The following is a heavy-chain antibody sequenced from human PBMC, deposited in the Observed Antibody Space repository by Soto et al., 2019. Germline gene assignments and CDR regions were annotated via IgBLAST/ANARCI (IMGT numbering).Heavy chain of an antibody. D-gene: IGHD3-10*01. CDR1: GYSFTSYW. CDR2: IYPGDSDT. Sequence: GESLKISCKGSGYSFTSYWIGWVRQMPGKGLEWMGIIYPGDSDTRYSPSFQGQVTISADKSISTAYLQWSSLKASDTAMYYCARLEGGVTMVRGVIIENNYYYMDVWGKGTTVTVSS. CDR3: ARLEGGVTMVRGVIIENNYYYMDV. V-gene: IGHV5-51*01. J-gene: IGHJ6*03.